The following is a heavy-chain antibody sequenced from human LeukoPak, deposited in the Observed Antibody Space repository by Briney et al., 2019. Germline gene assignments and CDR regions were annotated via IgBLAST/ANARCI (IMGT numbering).Heavy chain of an antibody. J-gene: IGHJ5*01. CDR3: ARHETDNWFDS. CDR2: VHYSGST. V-gene: IGHV4-59*08. CDR1: GGSIRSHY. Sequence: PSETLSLTCSVSGGSIRSHYWSWIRQPPGKGLEWIGYVHYSGSTNYNSSLKSRLTISVDTAKNKFYLRLSSVTAADTAVYYCARHETDNWFDSWGQGTLVTVSS. D-gene: IGHD2-21*02.